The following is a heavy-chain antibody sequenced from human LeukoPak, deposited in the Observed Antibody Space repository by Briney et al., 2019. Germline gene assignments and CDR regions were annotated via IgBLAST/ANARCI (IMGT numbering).Heavy chain of an antibody. Sequence: SETLSLTCTVSGGSISDYYWNWIRQPPGKVLEWIGYIYYSGSTTYNPSLKSRVTMSVDTAKNQFSLKLRSVTAADTAVYYCARGDFCSKSNCYLRPMDVWGKGTTVTVSS. CDR2: IYYSGST. CDR3: ARGDFCSKSNCYLRPMDV. CDR1: GGSISDYY. D-gene: IGHD3-3*01. J-gene: IGHJ6*03. V-gene: IGHV4-59*01.